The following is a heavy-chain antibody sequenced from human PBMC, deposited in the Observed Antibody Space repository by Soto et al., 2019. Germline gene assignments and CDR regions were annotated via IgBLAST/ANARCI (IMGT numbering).Heavy chain of an antibody. Sequence: TSETLSLTCTVSGGSISSGDYYWSWIRQPPGKGLEWIGYIYYSGSTYYNPSLKSRVTISVDTSKNQFSLKLSSVTAADTAVYYCARAIAAAGKVGTGTGFDPWGQGTPVTVSS. J-gene: IGHJ5*02. CDR2: IYYSGST. CDR3: ARAIAAAGKVGTGTGFDP. D-gene: IGHD6-13*01. CDR1: GGSISSGDYY. V-gene: IGHV4-30-4*01.